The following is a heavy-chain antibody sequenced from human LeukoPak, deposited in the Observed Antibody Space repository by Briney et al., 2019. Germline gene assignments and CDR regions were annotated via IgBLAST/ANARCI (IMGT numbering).Heavy chain of an antibody. V-gene: IGHV3-74*01. Sequence: GGSLRLSCAASGFTFSSYWMHWVRQAPGKGLVWVSRINSDGGSTSYADSVKGRFTISRDNAKNTLYLQMNSLRAEDTAVYYCAKDMAHYSNYVVYWGQGTLVTVSS. CDR3: AKDMAHYSNYVVY. D-gene: IGHD4-11*01. CDR2: INSDGGST. J-gene: IGHJ4*02. CDR1: GFTFSSYW.